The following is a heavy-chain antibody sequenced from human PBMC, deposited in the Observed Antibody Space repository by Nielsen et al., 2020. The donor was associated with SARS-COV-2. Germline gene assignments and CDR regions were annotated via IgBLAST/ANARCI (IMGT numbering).Heavy chain of an antibody. CDR1: GFTFSTYA. J-gene: IGHJ4*02. Sequence: GESLKISCAASGFTFSTYAMSWVRQAPGKGLEWVSGISGGGGNTFYADSVKGRFTISRDNSKNTLYLQMNSLRAEDTAVYYCAKEGRAYYGSGSSFDYWGQGTLVTVSS. CDR2: ISGGGGNT. D-gene: IGHD3-10*01. V-gene: IGHV3-23*01. CDR3: AKEGRAYYGSGSSFDY.